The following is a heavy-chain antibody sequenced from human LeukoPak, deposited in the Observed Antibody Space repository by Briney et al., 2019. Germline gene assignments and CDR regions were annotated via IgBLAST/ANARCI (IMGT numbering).Heavy chain of an antibody. Sequence: GGSLRLSCAASGFTFSSYGMHWVRQAPGKGLEWVAVIWYDGSNKYYADSVKGRLTISRDNSKNTLYLQMNSLRAEDTAVYYCARDLPHRGFDYWGQGTLVTVSS. V-gene: IGHV3-33*01. CDR2: IWYDGSNK. CDR1: GFTFSSYG. CDR3: ARDLPHRGFDY. D-gene: IGHD1-14*01. J-gene: IGHJ4*02.